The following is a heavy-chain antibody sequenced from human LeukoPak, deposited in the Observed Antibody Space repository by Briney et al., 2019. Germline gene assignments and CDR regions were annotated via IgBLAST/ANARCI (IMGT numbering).Heavy chain of an antibody. CDR3: ARMTTGHDF. CDR1: GTSFSSYY. V-gene: IGHV4-34*01. Sequence: PSETLSLICAVSGTSFSSYYWSWIRQPPGKGLEWIGEDNHSGYTHDNPSLKSRVTISVDTSKNQFSLRLRSVTAADTGVYFCARMTTGHDFWGQGTLVTVSS. J-gene: IGHJ4*02. D-gene: IGHD4-17*01. CDR2: DNHSGYT.